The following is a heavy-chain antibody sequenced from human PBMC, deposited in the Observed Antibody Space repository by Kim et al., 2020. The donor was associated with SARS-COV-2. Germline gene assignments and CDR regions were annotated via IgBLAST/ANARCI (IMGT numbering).Heavy chain of an antibody. D-gene: IGHD1-1*01. V-gene: IGHV3-33*01. CDR3: ARDRNIGSSYFDY. CDR1: GFSFRNYG. Sequence: LSLTCAASGFSFRNYGMEWVRQAPGKGLEWVAVIWHDGSNKFYAGSVKGRFTISRDNSKNTLYLQMNSLTAEDTALYYCARDRNIGSSYFDYWGQGTLVTVSS. J-gene: IGHJ4*02. CDR2: IWHDGSNK.